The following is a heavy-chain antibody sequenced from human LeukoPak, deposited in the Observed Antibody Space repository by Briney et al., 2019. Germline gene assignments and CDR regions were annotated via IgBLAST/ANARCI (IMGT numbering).Heavy chain of an antibody. CDR2: IRYDGSNK. J-gene: IGHJ4*02. CDR1: GFTFSSYG. Sequence: GGSLRPSCAASGFTFSSYGMHWVRQAPGKGLEWVAFIRYDGSNKYYADSVKGRFTISRDNSKNTLYLQMNSLRAEDTAVYYCARDLVAYYYDSSGYTPDYWGQGTLVTVSS. V-gene: IGHV3-30*02. D-gene: IGHD3-22*01. CDR3: ARDLVAYYYDSSGYTPDY.